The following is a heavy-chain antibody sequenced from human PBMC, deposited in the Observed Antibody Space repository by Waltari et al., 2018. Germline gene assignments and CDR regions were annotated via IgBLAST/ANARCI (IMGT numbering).Heavy chain of an antibody. D-gene: IGHD5-18*01. CDR2: IYSGGST. CDR3: SYGRFEY. V-gene: IGHV3-66*02. CDR1: GFTVSSNY. Sequence: EVQLVESGGGLVQPGGSLRLSCAGSGFTVSSNYMTWVRQTPGKGLEWVSIIYSGGSTYYADSVKGRFTISRDNSKNTLHLQMNSLRAEDTAVYFCSYGRFEYWGQGTLVTVSS. J-gene: IGHJ4*02.